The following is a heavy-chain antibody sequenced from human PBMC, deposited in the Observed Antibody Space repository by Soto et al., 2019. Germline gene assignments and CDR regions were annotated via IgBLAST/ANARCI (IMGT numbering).Heavy chain of an antibody. D-gene: IGHD2-8*01. CDR2: IYGGGDGI. V-gene: IGHV3-23*03. Sequence: EVQLVESGGGLVQPGGSLRLSCVASGFTFRTYTMSWVRQAPGQGLVWLSVIYGGGDGISYADSVKGRFTISRDNSRSTLYLQMNSLRSDDTAIYYCAKDRHPDGVWRFDHWGRRTLIIVSS. J-gene: IGHJ4*02. CDR1: GFTFRTYT. CDR3: AKDRHPDGVWRFDH.